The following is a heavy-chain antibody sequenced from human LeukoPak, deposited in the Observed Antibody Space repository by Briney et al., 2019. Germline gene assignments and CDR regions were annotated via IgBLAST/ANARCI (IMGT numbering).Heavy chain of an antibody. D-gene: IGHD1-26*01. CDR1: GFTFSTYG. CDR2: MEYDGSNK. J-gene: IGHJ4*02. CDR3: AKDRWVGAYYYLDY. V-gene: IGHV3-30*02. Sequence: GGSLRLSCAASGFTFSTYGMHWVRQAPGKGLEWVSFMEYDGSNKYYADSVKGRFTISRDNSKNTLYLQMNSLRAEDTAVYYCAKDRWVGAYYYLDYWGQGTLVTVSS.